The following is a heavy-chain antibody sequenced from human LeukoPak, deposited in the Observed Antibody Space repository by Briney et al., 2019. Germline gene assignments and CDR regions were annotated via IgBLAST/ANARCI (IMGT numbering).Heavy chain of an antibody. J-gene: IGHJ4*02. Sequence: GGSLRLSCAASGFTISSYWMHWVRQAPGKGLVWVSRINSDGSSTNYADSVKGRFTISRDNAKNTLFLQMNSLRAEDTAVYYCAKAPRQWLDYFDYWGQGTLVTVSS. V-gene: IGHV3-74*01. CDR2: INSDGSST. D-gene: IGHD6-19*01. CDR1: GFTISSYW. CDR3: AKAPRQWLDYFDY.